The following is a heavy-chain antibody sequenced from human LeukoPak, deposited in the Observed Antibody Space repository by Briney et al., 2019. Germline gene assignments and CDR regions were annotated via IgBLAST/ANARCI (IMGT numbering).Heavy chain of an antibody. V-gene: IGHV5-51*01. CDR2: IYPGDSDT. CDR1: GYSFTSYW. Sequence: GESLKISCKGSGYSFTSYWIGWVRQMPGKGLEWMGIIYPGDSDTRYSPSFQGQVTISADKSISTAYLQWSSLKASDTAMYYCARQDCGGDCYTTNFDYWGQGTLVTVSS. CDR3: ARQDCGGDCYTTNFDY. D-gene: IGHD2-21*02. J-gene: IGHJ4*02.